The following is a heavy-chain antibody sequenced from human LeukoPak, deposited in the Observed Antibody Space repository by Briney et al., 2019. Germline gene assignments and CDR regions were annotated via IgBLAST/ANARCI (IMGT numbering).Heavy chain of an antibody. Sequence: SETLSLTCTVSGGSISSGDYYWSWIRQPPGKGLEWIGYIYYSGSTYYNPSLKSRVTISVDTSKNQFSLKLSSVTAADTAVYYCARARRGSSWSLWVYWGQGTLVTVSS. V-gene: IGHV4-30-4*01. D-gene: IGHD6-13*01. CDR2: IYYSGST. CDR3: ARARRGSSWSLWVY. CDR1: GGSISSGDYY. J-gene: IGHJ4*02.